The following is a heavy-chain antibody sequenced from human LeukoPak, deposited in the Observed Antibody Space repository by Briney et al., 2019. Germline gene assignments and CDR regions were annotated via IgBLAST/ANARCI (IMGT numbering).Heavy chain of an antibody. CDR2: IYYSGST. CDR3: ASSLRPYYFAY. Sequence: SETLSLTCTVSSGSISSYYWSWIRQPPGKGLEWIGYIYYSGSTNYNPSLKSRVTISVDTSKNQFSLKLSSVTAADTAVYYCASSLRPYYFAYWGQGTLVTVSS. CDR1: SGSISSYY. V-gene: IGHV4-59*01. D-gene: IGHD4-17*01. J-gene: IGHJ4*02.